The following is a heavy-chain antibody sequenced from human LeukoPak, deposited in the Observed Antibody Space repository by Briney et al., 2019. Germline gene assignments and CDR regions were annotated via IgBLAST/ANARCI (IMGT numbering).Heavy chain of an antibody. V-gene: IGHV1-46*01. CDR2: INPRGGGT. J-gene: IGHJ4*02. CDR3: ARASSSWNAFDH. Sequence: ASLKVSCKASGYTFTSYYMHWVRQAPGQVLEWKGIINPRGGGTSYAQKFQGRFTMTRDTSTRIVNTELSSLRSEDTAVYYCARASSSWNAFDHWGQGTLVTVYS. CDR1: GYTFTSYY. D-gene: IGHD6-13*01.